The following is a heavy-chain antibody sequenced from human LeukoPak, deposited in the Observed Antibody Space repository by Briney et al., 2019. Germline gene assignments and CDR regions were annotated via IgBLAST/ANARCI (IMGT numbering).Heavy chain of an antibody. CDR1: GFTFDDYA. CDR2: ISWNGGNI. CDR3: ARDSSGCPE. V-gene: IGHV3-9*01. Sequence: GGSLRLSCAASGFTFDDYAMHWVRQAPGKGLEWVSGISWNGGNIGYADSVKGRFTISRDNAKNSLFLQMNSLRAEDTALYYCARDSSGCPEWGQGTRVSVSS. D-gene: IGHD3-22*01. J-gene: IGHJ4*02.